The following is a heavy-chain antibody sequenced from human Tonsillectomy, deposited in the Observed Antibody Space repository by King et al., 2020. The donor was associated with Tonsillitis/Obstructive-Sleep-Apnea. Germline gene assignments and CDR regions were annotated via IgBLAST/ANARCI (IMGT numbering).Heavy chain of an antibody. CDR1: GYSFSTYW. V-gene: IGHV5-51*01. CDR3: AKRKATGYSFYYYMDV. J-gene: IGHJ6*03. D-gene: IGHD3-9*01. CDR2: ICPGDSDT. Sequence: QLVQSGAEVRKPGESLKISCKGSGYSFSTYWIGWVRQMPGKGLEWMGIICPGDSDTTYSPSFQGQVTISADKSINTAYLEWSSLKASDTAMYYCAKRKATGYSFYYYMDVWGKGTTVTVSS.